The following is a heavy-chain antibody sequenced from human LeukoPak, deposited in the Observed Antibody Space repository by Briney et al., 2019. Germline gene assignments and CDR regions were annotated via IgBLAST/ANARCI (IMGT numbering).Heavy chain of an antibody. CDR3: ARGYCSSTSCYAGY. D-gene: IGHD2-2*01. CDR1: GFTFSSYA. Sequence: GGSLRLSCAASGFTFSSYAMHWVRQAPGKGLEWVAVISYDGSNKYYADSVKGRFTISRDNPKNTLYLQMNSLRAEDTAVYYCARGYCSSTSCYAGYWGQGTLVTVSS. CDR2: ISYDGSNK. V-gene: IGHV3-30*04. J-gene: IGHJ4*02.